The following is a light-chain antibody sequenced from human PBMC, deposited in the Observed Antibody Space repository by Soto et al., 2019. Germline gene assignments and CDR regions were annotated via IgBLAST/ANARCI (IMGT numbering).Light chain of an antibody. CDR1: SSDVGGYSY. CDR2: DVS. CDR3: ASYTTSSTYV. Sequence: QSALTQPASVSGSPGQSIAISCTGTSSDVGGYSYVSWYQQQPGKAPKLVISDVSNRPSGVSDRLSGSKSGNTASLTISGLQTEDEADYYCASYTTSSTYVLGTGTKVNVL. J-gene: IGLJ1*01. V-gene: IGLV2-14*01.